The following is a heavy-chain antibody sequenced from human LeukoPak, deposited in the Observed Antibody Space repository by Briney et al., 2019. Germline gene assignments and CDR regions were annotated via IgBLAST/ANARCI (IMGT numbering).Heavy chain of an antibody. CDR1: GGSISSSNW. CDR3: ARVPGGEILPFDY. V-gene: IGHV4-4*02. J-gene: IGHJ4*02. D-gene: IGHD3-16*01. Sequence: PSETLSLTCAVSGGSISSSNWWSWIRQPPGKGLEWIGEIYHNGSTNYNPSLKSRVTISVDKSKTQFSLKLSSVTAADTAFYYCARVPGGEILPFDYWGQGTLVTVSS. CDR2: IYHNGST.